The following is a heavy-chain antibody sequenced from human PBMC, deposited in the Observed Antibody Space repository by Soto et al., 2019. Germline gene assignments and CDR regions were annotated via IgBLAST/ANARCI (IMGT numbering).Heavy chain of an antibody. V-gene: IGHV5-51*01. CDR2: IYPGDSDT. CDR3: ARQRGYCYYSSGLGY. J-gene: IGHJ4*02. CDR1: G. Sequence: GGGRMRQINGKGLEWMGIIYPGDSDTRYSPSFQGQVTISADRSISTAYLQWSSLKASDTAMYYCARQRGYCYYSSGLGYWGQGPLVTVYS. D-gene: IGHD3-22*01.